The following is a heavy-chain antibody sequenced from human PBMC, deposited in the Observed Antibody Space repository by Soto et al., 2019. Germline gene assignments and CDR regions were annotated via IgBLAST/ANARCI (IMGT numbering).Heavy chain of an antibody. D-gene: IGHD6-13*01. J-gene: IGHJ6*02. CDR3: ARAGGIAGAGTANGMDV. Sequence: EVQLVESGGGLVQPGGSLRLSCAASGFTFSSYWMHWVRQAPGKGLVWVSRTNSDGSNTRYADSVKGRFTISRDNAKNTLYLQMNSLRAEDTAVYYCARAGGIAGAGTANGMDVWGQGTTVTVSS. CDR2: TNSDGSNT. CDR1: GFTFSSYW. V-gene: IGHV3-74*01.